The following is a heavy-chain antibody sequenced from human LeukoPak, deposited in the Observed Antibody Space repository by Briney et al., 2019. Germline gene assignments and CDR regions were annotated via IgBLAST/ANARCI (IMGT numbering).Heavy chain of an antibody. CDR3: ARETEPLDYGDSTNLDY. CDR2: IGSRTGNI. Sequence: PGGSLRLSCGASEFSLRSYSMDWVRQAPGKGLEWVAFIGSRTGNIYYADSVKGRLSISRDNAKDSVYLQMNSLRADDTAVYYCARETEPLDYGDSTNLDYWGQGTLVTVSS. J-gene: IGHJ4*02. V-gene: IGHV3-21*01. D-gene: IGHD4/OR15-4a*01. CDR1: EFSLRSYS.